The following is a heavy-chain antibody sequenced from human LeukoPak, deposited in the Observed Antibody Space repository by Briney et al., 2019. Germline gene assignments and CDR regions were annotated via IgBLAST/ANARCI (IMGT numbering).Heavy chain of an antibody. CDR1: GGSFSGYY. D-gene: IGHD6-19*01. CDR2: INHSGST. CDR3: ARVLPEHSSGWLVYYYMDV. J-gene: IGHJ6*03. Sequence: SETLSLTCAVYGGSFSGYYWSWIRQPPGKGLEWIGEINHSGSTNYNPSLKSRVTISVDTSKNQVSLKLSSMTAADTAVYYCARVLPEHSSGWLVYYYMDVWGKGTTVTVSS. V-gene: IGHV4-34*01.